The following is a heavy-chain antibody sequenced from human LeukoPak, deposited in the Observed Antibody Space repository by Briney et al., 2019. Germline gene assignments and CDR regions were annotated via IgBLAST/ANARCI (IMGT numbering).Heavy chain of an antibody. CDR2: ISYDGSNK. J-gene: IGHJ4*02. Sequence: GGSLRLSCAASGFTFSSYAMHWVRQAPGKRLEWVAVISYDGSNKYYADSVKGRFTISRDNSKNTLYLQMNSLRAEDTAVYYCARGLPYDYWGQGTLVTVSS. V-gene: IGHV3-30-3*01. CDR3: ARGLPYDY. CDR1: GFTFSSYA. D-gene: IGHD2-2*02.